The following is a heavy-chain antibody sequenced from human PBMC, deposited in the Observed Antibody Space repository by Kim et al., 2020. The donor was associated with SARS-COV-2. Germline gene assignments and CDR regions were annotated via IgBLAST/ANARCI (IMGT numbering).Heavy chain of an antibody. CDR3: ARHMPTYSSSWYHYYYGMDV. V-gene: IGHV4-39*01. J-gene: IGHJ6*02. CDR1: GGSISSSSYY. Sequence: SETLSLTCTVSGGSISSSSYYWGWIRQPPGKGLEWIGSIYYSGSTYYNPSLKSRVTISVDTSKNQFSLKLSSVTAADTAVYYCARHMPTYSSSWYHYYYGMDVWGQGTTVTVSS. CDR2: IYYSGST. D-gene: IGHD6-13*01.